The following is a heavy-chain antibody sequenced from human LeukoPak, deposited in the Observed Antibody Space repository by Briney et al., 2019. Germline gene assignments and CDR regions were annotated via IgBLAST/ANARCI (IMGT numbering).Heavy chain of an antibody. J-gene: IGHJ4*02. CDR2: IEKDGSEK. Sequence: GVTLRLSCAASGFTFSSFWMIWVRPAPGKGLVWLANIEKDGSEKYYVDYVRGRFTISRDNAKTSLYLQMNRLRAEDTDVYYCARHLSGITGYTYGRGIDYWGQGTLVTVSS. CDR1: GFTFSSFW. D-gene: IGHD5-18*01. CDR3: ARHLSGITGYTYGRGIDY. V-gene: IGHV3-7*01.